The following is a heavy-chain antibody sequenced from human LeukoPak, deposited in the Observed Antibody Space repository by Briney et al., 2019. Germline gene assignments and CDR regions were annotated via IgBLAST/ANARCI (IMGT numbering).Heavy chain of an antibody. CDR2: ISSSSSYI. D-gene: IGHD3-16*01. Sequence: GGSLRLSCAASGFTFSASDMNWVRQTPGKGLEWVSSISSSSSYIYYADSVKGRFTISRDNAKNSLFLQMNSLRAEDTAVYFCAKSTRAVMAMMDVWGKGTTVTVSS. CDR3: AKSTRAVMAMMDV. V-gene: IGHV3-21*01. CDR1: GFTFSASD. J-gene: IGHJ6*04.